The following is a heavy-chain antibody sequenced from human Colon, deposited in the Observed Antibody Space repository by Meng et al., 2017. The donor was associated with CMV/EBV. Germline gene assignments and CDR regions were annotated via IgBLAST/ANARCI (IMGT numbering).Heavy chain of an antibody. Sequence: SETLSLTCIVSGGSVNSARYYWSWLRQPPGKGLEWLGYMYYTGTTNYSPSLESRVSISVDVSNNQFSLKLTSVIAADTAVYYCAGGEGTVTQPYYYGVEVWGQGTTVTVSS. D-gene: IGHD4-17*01. CDR1: GGSVNSARYY. CDR3: AGGEGTVTQPYYYGVEV. CDR2: MYYTGTT. J-gene: IGHJ6*02. V-gene: IGHV4-61*01.